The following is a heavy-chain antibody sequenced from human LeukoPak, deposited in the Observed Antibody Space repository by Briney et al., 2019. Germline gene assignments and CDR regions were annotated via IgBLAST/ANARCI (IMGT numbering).Heavy chain of an antibody. D-gene: IGHD5-18*01. CDR3: ARGGQGDGYSADEAFDI. V-gene: IGHV6-1*01. J-gene: IGHJ3*02. Sequence: SQTLSLTCAISGDIVSTNSSWNWIRQSPSRGLEWLGRTYYRSKWYNDYVVSVKGRINIGPDTSKNQFSLHLNSVTPEDTAVYFCARGGQGDGYSADEAFDIWGQGTMVTVS. CDR2: TYYRSKWYN. CDR1: GDIVSTNSS.